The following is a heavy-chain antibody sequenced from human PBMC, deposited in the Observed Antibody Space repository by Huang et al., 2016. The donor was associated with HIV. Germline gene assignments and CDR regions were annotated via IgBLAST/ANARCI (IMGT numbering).Heavy chain of an antibody. V-gene: IGHV3-30-3*01. CDR1: GFTFSSYA. J-gene: IGHJ4*02. CDR2: IAYDGSNK. CDR3: ARDSFGPTAMGHTFDY. Sequence: QVQLVESGGGVVQPGRSLRLSCVASGFTFSSYAMNWVRQAPGKGLEWWAVIAYDGSNKYYAASVKGRFTISRDNSKNTLYLQMNSLRAEDTAVYYCARDSFGPTAMGHTFDYWGQGTLVTVSS. D-gene: IGHD5-18*01.